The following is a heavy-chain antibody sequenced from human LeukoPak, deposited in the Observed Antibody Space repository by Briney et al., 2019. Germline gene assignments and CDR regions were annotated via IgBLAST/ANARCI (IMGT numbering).Heavy chain of an antibody. D-gene: IGHD6-13*01. CDR2: ISYDGSNK. J-gene: IGHJ4*02. Sequence: GGSLRLSCAASGFTFSSYAMHWVRQAPGKGLEWVAVISYDGSNKYYADSVKGRFTISRDNSKNTLYLQMNSLGAEDTAVYYCARGYGIAAGDWGQGTLVTVSS. CDR3: ARGYGIAAGD. CDR1: GFTFSSYA. V-gene: IGHV3-30-3*01.